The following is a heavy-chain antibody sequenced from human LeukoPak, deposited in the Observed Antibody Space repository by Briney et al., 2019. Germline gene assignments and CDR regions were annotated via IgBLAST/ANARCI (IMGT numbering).Heavy chain of an antibody. J-gene: IGHJ4*02. Sequence: ASVKVSCKASGSTFTNYYMHWVRQAPGQGLEWMGIINPSGGSTNYAQKFQGRVTMTRDTSTSTVYMELSSLRSEDTAVYYCAREMDSFLPAGMTTVTSVLGYWGQGTLVTVSS. V-gene: IGHV1-46*01. CDR2: INPSGGST. CDR3: AREMDSFLPAGMTTVTSVLGY. D-gene: IGHD4-11*01. CDR1: GSTFTNYY.